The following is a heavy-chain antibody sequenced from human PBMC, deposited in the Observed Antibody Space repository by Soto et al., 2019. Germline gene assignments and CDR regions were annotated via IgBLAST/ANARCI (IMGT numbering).Heavy chain of an antibody. Sequence: VQLLESGGGLVQPGGSLRLSCAASGFTFSSYEMNWVRQAPGKGLEWVSYISSSGSTIYYADSVKGRFTISRDNAKNTLYLQMNSLRAEDTAVYYCARDLWSRSLSVYYGMDVWGQGTTVTVSS. V-gene: IGHV3-48*03. D-gene: IGHD1-1*01. CDR2: ISSSGSTI. J-gene: IGHJ6*02. CDR3: ARDLWSRSLSVYYGMDV. CDR1: GFTFSSYE.